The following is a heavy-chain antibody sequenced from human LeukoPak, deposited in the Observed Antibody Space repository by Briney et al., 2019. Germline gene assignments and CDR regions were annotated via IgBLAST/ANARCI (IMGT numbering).Heavy chain of an antibody. CDR1: GFTFDDYA. D-gene: IGHD2-15*01. V-gene: IGHV3-9*01. Sequence: GGSLRLSCAASGFTFDDYAMHWVRQAPGKGLEWVSGISWNSGSIGYADSVKGRFTISRDNAKNSLYLQMNSLRAEDTALHYCAKDLKLCSGGSCYATWDAFDIWGQGTMVTVSS. CDR2: ISWNSGSI. J-gene: IGHJ3*02. CDR3: AKDLKLCSGGSCYATWDAFDI.